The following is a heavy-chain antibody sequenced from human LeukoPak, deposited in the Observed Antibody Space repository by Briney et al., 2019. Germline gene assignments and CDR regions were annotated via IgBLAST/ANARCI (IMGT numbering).Heavy chain of an antibody. CDR1: GFTFSSYA. D-gene: IGHD4-17*01. CDR3: ARAPPSGDYYFDY. V-gene: IGHV3-30-3*01. Sequence: GGSLRLSCAASGFTFSSYAMHWVRQAPGKGLEWVAVISYDGSNKYYADSVKGRFTISRDNAKNSLYLQMNSLRAEDTAVYYCARAPPSGDYYFDYWGQGTLVTVSS. J-gene: IGHJ4*02. CDR2: ISYDGSNK.